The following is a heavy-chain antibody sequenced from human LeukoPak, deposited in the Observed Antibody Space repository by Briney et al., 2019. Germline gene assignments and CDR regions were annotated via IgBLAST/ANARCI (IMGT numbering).Heavy chain of an antibody. CDR2: ISSSSSTI. Sequence: GGSLRLSCAASGSTFSSYSMNWVGQAPGKGLEWVSYISSSSSTIYYADSVKGRFTISRDNAKNTLSLQMSSLRAEDTAIYYCAKDRDDSGDYAYDYWGQGILVSVSS. V-gene: IGHV3-48*01. J-gene: IGHJ4*02. CDR3: AKDRDDSGDYAYDY. D-gene: IGHD4-17*01. CDR1: GSTFSSYS.